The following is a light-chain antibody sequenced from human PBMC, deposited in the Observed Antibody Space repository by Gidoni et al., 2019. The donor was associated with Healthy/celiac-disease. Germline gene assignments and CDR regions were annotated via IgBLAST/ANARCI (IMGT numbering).Light chain of an antibody. CDR1: QSVSSN. V-gene: IGKV3-15*01. CDR2: GAS. Sequence: ERVMTQSRATLSVSPGERATLSCRASQSVSSNLAWYQQKPGQAPRLLIYGASTRATGIPARFSGSGSGTEFTLTISSLQSEDFAVYYCQQYNNWPPNTFGQGTKLEIK. CDR3: QQYNNWPPNT. J-gene: IGKJ2*01.